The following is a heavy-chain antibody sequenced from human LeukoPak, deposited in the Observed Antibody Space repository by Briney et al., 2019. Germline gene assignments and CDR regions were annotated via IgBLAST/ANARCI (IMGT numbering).Heavy chain of an antibody. D-gene: IGHD3-3*01. V-gene: IGHV1-18*01. CDR2: ISAYNGNT. CDR1: GYTFTSYG. Sequence: ASVKVSCKASGYTFTSYGISWVRQAPGQGLEWMGWISAYNGNTIYAQKLQGRVTMTTDTSTSTAYMELRSLRSDDTAVYYCARDGDFGVVANPFDYWGQGTLVTVSS. CDR3: ARDGDFGVVANPFDY. J-gene: IGHJ4*02.